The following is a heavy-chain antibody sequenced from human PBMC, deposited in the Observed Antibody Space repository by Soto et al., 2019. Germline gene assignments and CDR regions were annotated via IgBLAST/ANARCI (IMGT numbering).Heavy chain of an antibody. Sequence: PSETLSLTCTVSGGSISSFYWSWIRQPAGKGLEWIGRIYSGGRNNYNPSLKSRVTISVDTSKNQFSLKLSSVTAADTAVYYCARGAYCGGDCPKYFQHWGQGTLVTVSS. D-gene: IGHD2-21*02. CDR1: GGSISSFY. CDR2: IYSGGRN. CDR3: ARGAYCGGDCPKYFQH. V-gene: IGHV4-4*07. J-gene: IGHJ1*01.